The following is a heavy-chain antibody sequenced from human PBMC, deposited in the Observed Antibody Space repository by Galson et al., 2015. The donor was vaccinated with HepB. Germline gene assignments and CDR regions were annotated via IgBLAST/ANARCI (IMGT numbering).Heavy chain of an antibody. CDR3: ARDLYYDYVWGSSLVF. Sequence: SVKVSCKASGYTFTSYAMHWVRQAPGQRLEWMGWINAGNGNTKYSQKFQGRVTITRDTSASTAYMELSSLRSEDTAVYYCARDLYYDYVWGSSLVFWGQGTLVTVSS. J-gene: IGHJ4*02. V-gene: IGHV1-3*01. D-gene: IGHD3-16*01. CDR1: GYTFTSYA. CDR2: INAGNGNT.